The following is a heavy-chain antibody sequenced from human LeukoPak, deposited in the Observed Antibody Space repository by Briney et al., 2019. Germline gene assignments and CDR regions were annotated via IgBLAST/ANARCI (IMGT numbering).Heavy chain of an antibody. CDR1: GGSISSYY. D-gene: IGHD3-22*01. V-gene: IGHV4-59*08. CDR2: IYYSGST. J-gene: IGHJ4*02. Sequence: PSETLSLTCTVSGGSISSYYWSWIRQPPGKGLEWIGYIYYSGSTNYNPSLKSRVTISVDTSKNQFSLKLSSVTAADTAVYYCAGSDSSGYYLGPNPCYFDYWGQGTLVTVSS. CDR3: AGSDSSGYYLGPNPCYFDY.